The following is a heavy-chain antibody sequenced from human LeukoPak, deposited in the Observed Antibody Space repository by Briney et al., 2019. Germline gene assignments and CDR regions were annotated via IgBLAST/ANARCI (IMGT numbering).Heavy chain of an antibody. CDR1: GFTFSSYW. CDR2: INSDGSST. J-gene: IGHJ4*02. Sequence: PGGSLRLSCAASGFTFSSYWMHWVRQAPGKGLAWVSRINSDGSSTSNADSVKGRFTISRDNAKNTLYLQMNSLRAEDTAVYYCAREYSSSLTHWGQGTLVTVSS. D-gene: IGHD6-6*01. V-gene: IGHV3-74*01. CDR3: AREYSSSLTH.